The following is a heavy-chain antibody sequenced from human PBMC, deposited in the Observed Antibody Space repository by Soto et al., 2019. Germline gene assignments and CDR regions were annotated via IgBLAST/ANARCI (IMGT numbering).Heavy chain of an antibody. CDR1: GLTISRASYY. CDR3: ARYRISGSWSKFDY. Sequence: TLSRSCNISGLTISRASYYCSWISQHPWKGLEWVGNIYYNGSTYYSPSLKSRVTVWFDTSKNQFSLRLTSVTAADTAVYYCARYRISGSWSKFDYWGQGTRVTVSS. J-gene: IGHJ4*02. V-gene: IGHV4-31*03. CDR2: IYYNGST. D-gene: IGHD6-13*01.